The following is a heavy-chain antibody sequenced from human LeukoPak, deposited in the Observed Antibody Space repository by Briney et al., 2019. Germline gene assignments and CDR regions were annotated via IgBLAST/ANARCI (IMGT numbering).Heavy chain of an antibody. V-gene: IGHV5-51*01. Sequence: GESLNISCTGSGYNFAHYRTGWLRQMPGKGLEWMAVIHPGHSDTTYSPSFQGQATISADKSISTAYLQWSSLRASDTAMYYCARLWGGVVPADDAFDIWGQGTMVTVSS. J-gene: IGHJ3*02. D-gene: IGHD2-2*01. CDR1: GYNFAHYR. CDR2: IHPGHSDT. CDR3: ARLWGGVVPADDAFDI.